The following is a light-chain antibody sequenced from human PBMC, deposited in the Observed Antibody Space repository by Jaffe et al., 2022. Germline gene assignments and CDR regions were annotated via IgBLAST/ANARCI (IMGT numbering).Light chain of an antibody. CDR1: QSVSTTY. CDR2: GAS. Sequence: EIVLTQSPGTLSLSPGERATLSCRASQSVSTTYLAWYQQKPGQAPRLLIYGASSRATGIPDRFSGSGSGTDFTLTISRLEPEDFGVYYCQQYGNSPLTFGGGTRVELK. V-gene: IGKV3-20*01. CDR3: QQYGNSPLT. J-gene: IGKJ4*01.